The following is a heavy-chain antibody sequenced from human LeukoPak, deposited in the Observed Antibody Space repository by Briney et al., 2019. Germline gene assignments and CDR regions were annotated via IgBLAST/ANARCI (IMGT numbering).Heavy chain of an antibody. J-gene: IGHJ1*01. CDR3: ARTTVGATLWQYFQL. Sequence: ASVKVSCKASGYTFTGYYMYWVRQAPGQGLEWMGCINPNSGGTNYAQKFQGRVTMTRDTSISTAYIELSRLRYDDTAVYYCARTTVGATLWQYFQLWAQGTLVTVSS. CDR1: GYTFTGYY. V-gene: IGHV1-2*02. D-gene: IGHD1-26*01. CDR2: INPNSGGT.